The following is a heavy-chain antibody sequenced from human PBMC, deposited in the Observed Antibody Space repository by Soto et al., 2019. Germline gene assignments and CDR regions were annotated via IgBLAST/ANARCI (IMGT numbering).Heavy chain of an antibody. V-gene: IGHV1-24*01. D-gene: IGHD3-3*01. CDR3: ATVVTAYYDFWSGYKTRYNWFDP. CDR1: GYTLSELS. J-gene: IGHJ5*02. CDR2: FDPEDGET. Sequence: ASVKVSCKVSGYTLSELSMHWVRQAPGKGLEWMGGFDPEDGETIYAQKFQGRVTMTEDTSTDTAYMELSSLRSEDTAVYYCATVVTAYYDFWSGYKTRYNWFDPWGQGTLVTVSS.